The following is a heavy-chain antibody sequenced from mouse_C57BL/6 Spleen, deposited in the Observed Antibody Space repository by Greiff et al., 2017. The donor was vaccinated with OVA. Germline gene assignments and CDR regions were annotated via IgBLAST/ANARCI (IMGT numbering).Heavy chain of an antibody. Sequence: VKLQQPGAELVRPGSSVKLSSKASGYTFTSYWMHWVKQRPIQGLEWIGNIDPSDSETHYNQKFKDKATLTVDKSSSTAYMQLSSLTSEDSAVYYCSRGTTVVAERDYFDDWGQGTTLTVSS. J-gene: IGHJ2*01. V-gene: IGHV1-52*01. D-gene: IGHD1-1*01. CDR2: IDPSDSET. CDR3: SRGTTVVAERDYFDD. CDR1: GYTFTSYW.